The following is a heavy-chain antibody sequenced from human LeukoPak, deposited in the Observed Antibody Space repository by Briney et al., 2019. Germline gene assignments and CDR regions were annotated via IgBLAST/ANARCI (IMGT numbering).Heavy chain of an antibody. Sequence: SETLSLTCTVSGGTISSYYWSWIRQPPGKGLEWIGYIYYSGSTNYNPSLKSRVTISVDTSKNQFSLKLSSVTAADTAVYYCARYKFGELFGYYYYYMDVWGKGTTVTISS. CDR3: ARYKFGELFGYYYYYMDV. J-gene: IGHJ6*03. CDR1: GGTISSYY. V-gene: IGHV4-59*01. CDR2: IYYSGST. D-gene: IGHD3-10*01.